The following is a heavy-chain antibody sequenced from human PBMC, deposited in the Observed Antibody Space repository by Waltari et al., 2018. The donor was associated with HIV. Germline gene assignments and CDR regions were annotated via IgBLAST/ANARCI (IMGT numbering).Heavy chain of an antibody. V-gene: IGHV4-4*07. Sequence: QVQLQESGPGLVKPSETLSLTCTVSGDSISSYYWSWIRQPAGKGLEWIGRISSAGSTNHNPSRKSRVTMSVDTSKNQFPLRLSSVTAADTVVYYSARVTDPRYNYVDPWGQGTLVTVSS. CDR1: GDSISSYY. J-gene: IGHJ5*02. CDR3: ARVTDPRYNYVDP. D-gene: IGHD1-1*01. CDR2: ISSAGST.